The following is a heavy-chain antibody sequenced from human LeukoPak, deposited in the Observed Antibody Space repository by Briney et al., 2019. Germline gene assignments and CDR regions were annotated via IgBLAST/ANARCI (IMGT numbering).Heavy chain of an antibody. V-gene: IGHV3-30*01. D-gene: IGHD6-6*01. J-gene: IGHJ4*02. CDR2: ISYDGSNK. CDR3: ARDNLSVGENSSSPIGLYYFDY. Sequence: GGSLRLSCAASGFTFSSYAMHWVRQAPGKGLEWVAVISYDGSNKHYADSVKGRFTISRDNSKNTLYLQMNSLRAEDTAVYYCARDNLSVGENSSSPIGLYYFDYWDQGTLVTVSS. CDR1: GFTFSSYA.